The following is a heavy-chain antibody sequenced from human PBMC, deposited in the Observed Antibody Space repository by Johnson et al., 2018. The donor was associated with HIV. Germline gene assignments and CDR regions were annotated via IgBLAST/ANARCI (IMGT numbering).Heavy chain of an antibody. CDR3: AKGRIGTSSMRGGAFDM. CDR1: GFTFSTYA. J-gene: IGHJ3*02. D-gene: IGHD1/OR15-1a*01. V-gene: IGHV3-30-3*01. CDR2: ISYDGTNK. Sequence: QVQLLESGGGVVQPGRSLRLSCGASGFTFSTYAVHWVRQAPGKGLEWVAVISYDGTNKYYADSVRGRFTISRDNSKNTLYLQMNSLRVEDTAVYYCAKGRIGTSSMRGGAFDMWGQGTMVIVSS.